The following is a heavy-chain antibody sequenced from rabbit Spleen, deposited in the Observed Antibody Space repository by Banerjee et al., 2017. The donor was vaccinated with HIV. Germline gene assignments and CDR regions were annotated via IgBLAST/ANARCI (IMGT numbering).Heavy chain of an antibody. CDR1: GFSFSSSAC. CDR3: ARDLENDAGSKYLDL. Sequence: QSLEESGGDLVKPGASLTLTCTASGFSFSSSACMCWVRQAPGKGLEWIACINSSTGTTVYATWAKGRFTASRTSSTTVTLQLTSMTAADTATYFCARDLENDAGSKYLDLWGQGTLVTVS. CDR2: INSSTGTT. J-gene: IGHJ4*01. D-gene: IGHD4-2*01. V-gene: IGHV1S40*01.